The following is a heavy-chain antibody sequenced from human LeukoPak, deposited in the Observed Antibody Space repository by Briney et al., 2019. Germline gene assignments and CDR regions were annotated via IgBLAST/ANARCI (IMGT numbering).Heavy chain of an antibody. J-gene: IGHJ4*02. CDR3: ARETVDIVVVPAALDY. D-gene: IGHD2-2*01. CDR1: GFTFSSYA. CDR2: ISYDGSNK. V-gene: IGHV3-30-3*01. Sequence: GRSLRLSCAASGFTFSSYAMHWVRQAPGKGLEWVAVISYDGSNKYYADSVKGRFTISSDNSKNTLYLQMNSLRAEDTAVYYCARETVDIVVVPAALDYWGQGTLVTVSS.